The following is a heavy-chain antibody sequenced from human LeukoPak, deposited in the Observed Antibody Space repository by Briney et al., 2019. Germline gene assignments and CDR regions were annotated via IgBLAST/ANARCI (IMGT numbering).Heavy chain of an antibody. CDR3: ARGIAAAGLNWFDP. V-gene: IGHV3-30*04. D-gene: IGHD6-13*01. J-gene: IGHJ5*02. CDR2: ISYDGSNK. CDR1: GFTFSSYA. Sequence: PGRSLRLSCAASGFTFSSYAMHWVRQAPGKGLEWVAVISYDGSNKYHADSVKGRFTISRDNSKNTLYLQMNSLRAEDTAVYYCARGIAAAGLNWFDPWGQGTLVTVSS.